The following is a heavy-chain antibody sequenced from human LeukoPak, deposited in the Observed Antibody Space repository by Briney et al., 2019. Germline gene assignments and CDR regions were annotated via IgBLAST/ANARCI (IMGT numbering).Heavy chain of an antibody. D-gene: IGHD2-21*02. CDR3: ARLELNCGGDCYLFDY. J-gene: IGHJ4*02. Sequence: SETLSLTCAVYGGSFSGYYWSWIRQPPGKGLEWIGEINHSGSTNYNPSLKSRVTISVDTSKNQFSLKLSSVTAADTAVYYCARLELNCGGDCYLFDYWGQGTLVTVSS. CDR2: INHSGST. V-gene: IGHV4-34*01. CDR1: GGSFSGYY.